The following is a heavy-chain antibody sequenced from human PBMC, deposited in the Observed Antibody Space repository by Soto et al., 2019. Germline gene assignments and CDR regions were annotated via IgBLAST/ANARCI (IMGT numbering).Heavy chain of an antibody. D-gene: IGHD3-22*01. V-gene: IGHV3-64D*08. CDR2: ISSNGGST. CDR1: GFTFSSYA. CDR3: VKDDYYDSSGYGPLEYFQH. J-gene: IGHJ1*01. Sequence: GGSLRLSCSASGFTFSSYAMHWVRQAPGKGLEHVSAISSNGGSTYYADSVKGRFTISRDNSKNTLYLQMSSLRAEDTAVYYCVKDDYYDSSGYGPLEYFQHWGQGTLVTVSS.